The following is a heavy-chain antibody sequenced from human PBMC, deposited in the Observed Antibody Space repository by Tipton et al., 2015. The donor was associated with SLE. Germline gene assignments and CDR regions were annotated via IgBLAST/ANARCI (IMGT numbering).Heavy chain of an antibody. CDR1: GGTFSSYA. Sequence: QSGAEVKKPGSSVKVSCKASGGTFSSYAISWVRQAPGQGLEWMGGIIPIFGTANYAQKFEGRVTITTDESTSTAYMELSSLRSEDTAVYYCARDSGYCSSTSCYDHYYYGMDVWGQGTTVTVSS. D-gene: IGHD2-2*01. V-gene: IGHV1-69*05. J-gene: IGHJ6*02. CDR3: ARDSGYCSSTSCYDHYYYGMDV. CDR2: IIPIFGTA.